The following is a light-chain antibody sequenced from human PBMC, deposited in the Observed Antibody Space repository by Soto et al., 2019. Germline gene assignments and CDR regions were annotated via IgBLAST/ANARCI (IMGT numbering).Light chain of an antibody. V-gene: IGLV2-8*01. CDR3: SSYAGSNNLL. CDR1: NSDIGNYNF. CDR2: EVN. J-gene: IGLJ2*01. Sequence: QSVLTQPPSASGSPGQSVAISCTGTNSDIGNYNFVSWYQQHPGKAPKLMIYEVNKRPSGVPDRFSGSKSGNTASLTVSGLQPVDEADYYCSSYAGSNNLLFGGGTKLTVL.